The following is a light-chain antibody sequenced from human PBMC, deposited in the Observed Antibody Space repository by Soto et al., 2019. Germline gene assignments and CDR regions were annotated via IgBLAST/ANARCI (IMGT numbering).Light chain of an antibody. Sequence: QSVLTQPPSVSGAPGQRVTISCTGSSSNIGAGFDVHWYHQIAGTAPKLLIYGNSNRPSGVPDRFSGSKSGTSASLAITGLQAEDEADYYCQSYDSSLSGSVFGGGTKLTVL. V-gene: IGLV1-40*01. CDR1: SSNIGAGFD. J-gene: IGLJ2*01. CDR3: QSYDSSLSGSV. CDR2: GNS.